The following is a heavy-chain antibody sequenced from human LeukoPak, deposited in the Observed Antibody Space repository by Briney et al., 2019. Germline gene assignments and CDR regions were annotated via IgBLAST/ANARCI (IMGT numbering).Heavy chain of an antibody. D-gene: IGHD6-13*01. CDR3: ARAEVEGSWSTFHYFYGMDV. CDR2: INQDGDEK. V-gene: IGHV3-7*01. CDR1: GFTFSSNG. J-gene: IGHJ6*02. Sequence: SGGSLRLSCAASGFTFSSNGMHWVRQAPGKGLEWVAKINQDGDEKYYVGSVQGRFTISRDNANASVFLKLSSLRAEDTGVYYCARAEVEGSWSTFHYFYGMDVWGQGTTVTVSS.